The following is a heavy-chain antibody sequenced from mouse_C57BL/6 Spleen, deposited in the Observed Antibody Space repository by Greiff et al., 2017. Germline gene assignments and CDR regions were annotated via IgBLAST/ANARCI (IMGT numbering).Heavy chain of an antibody. CDR3: ARLNGKDWYFDV. J-gene: IGHJ1*03. CDR2: ISSGGSYT. CDR1: GFTFSSYG. V-gene: IGHV5-6*01. D-gene: IGHD2-1*01. Sequence: EVQLVESGGDLVKPGGSLKLSCAASGFTFSSYGMSWVRQTPDKRLEWVATISSGGSYTYYPDSVKGRFTISRDNAKNTLYLQMSRLKSEDTAMYYCARLNGKDWYFDVWGTGTTVTVSS.